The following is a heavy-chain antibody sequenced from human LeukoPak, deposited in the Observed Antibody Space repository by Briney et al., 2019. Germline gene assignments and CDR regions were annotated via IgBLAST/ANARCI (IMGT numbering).Heavy chain of an antibody. CDR3: ARVGVGARFDY. J-gene: IGHJ4*02. V-gene: IGHV3-7*01. D-gene: IGHD1-26*01. Sequence: GGSLRLSCAASGFTFSSYWMSWVRQAPGKGLEGVANIKQEGSEKYYVDSVKGRFTISRDNAKNSLYLQMSGLGAEDTAVYYCARVGVGARFDYWGQGTLVTVSS. CDR2: IKQEGSEK. CDR1: GFTFSSYW.